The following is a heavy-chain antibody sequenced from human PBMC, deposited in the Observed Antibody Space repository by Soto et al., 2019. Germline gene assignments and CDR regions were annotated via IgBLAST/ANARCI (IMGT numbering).Heavy chain of an antibody. V-gene: IGHV4-39*01. D-gene: IGHD2-2*01. CDR3: ARSWNLALVPAAYFDS. CDR1: NFSVLTSIYY. CDR2: VYYTGTT. J-gene: IGHJ4*02. Sequence: SETLSLTCTVSNFSVLTSIYYWAWIRQPPGKGLEWVGTVYYTGTTYYNPSLQSRVTISIDTSKNQFSLNLNSVTAADTAVYYCARSWNLALVPAAYFDSWGQGTLVTVSS.